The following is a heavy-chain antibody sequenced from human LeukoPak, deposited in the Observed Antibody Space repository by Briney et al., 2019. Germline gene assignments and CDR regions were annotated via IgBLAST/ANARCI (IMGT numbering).Heavy chain of an antibody. CDR2: ISSSSSYI. J-gene: IGHJ6*04. CDR3: ARDLMVRGVMIYYGMDG. V-gene: IGHV3-21*01. D-gene: IGHD3-10*01. CDR1: GFTFTSYS. Sequence: PGGSLRLSCAASGFTFTSYSMNWVRQAPGKGLEWVSSISSSSSYIYYTDSVKGRFTISRDNAKNSLYLQMNSLRAEDTAVYYCARDLMVRGVMIYYGMDGWGKGTTVTVSS.